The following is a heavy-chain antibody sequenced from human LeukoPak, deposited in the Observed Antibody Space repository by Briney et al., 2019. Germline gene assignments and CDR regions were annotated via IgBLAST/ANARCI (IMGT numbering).Heavy chain of an antibody. CDR3: ARSIVGATPFVP. J-gene: IGHJ5*02. CDR2: ISGSGGST. D-gene: IGHD1-26*01. CDR1: GFTFSSYA. Sequence: GGSLRLSCAASGFTFSSYAMSWLRQPPGKGLEWVSAISGSGGSTYYADSVKGRFTISRDNSKNTLYLQMNSLRAEDTAVYYCARSIVGATPFVPWGQGTLVTVSS. V-gene: IGHV3-23*01.